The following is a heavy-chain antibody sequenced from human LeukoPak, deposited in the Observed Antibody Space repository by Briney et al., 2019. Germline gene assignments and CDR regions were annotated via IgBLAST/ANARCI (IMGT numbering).Heavy chain of an antibody. J-gene: IGHJ4*02. V-gene: IGHV3-30*02. D-gene: IGHD1-7*01. CDR3: AKRPVIDPESITGTKWTLDS. Sequence: GGSLRLSCAASGFSFSDYGMHWVRQAPGKGLDWVAFIRYDGTEKYYGDSVKGRFTISRDNSKNTLYLQMNSLRVEDTAVYYCAKRPVIDPESITGTKWTLDSWGQGTLVTVSS. CDR2: IRYDGTEK. CDR1: GFSFSDYG.